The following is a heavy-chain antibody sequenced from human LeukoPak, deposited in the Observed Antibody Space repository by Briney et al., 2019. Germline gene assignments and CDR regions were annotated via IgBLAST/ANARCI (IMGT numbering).Heavy chain of an antibody. CDR1: GFTISRYW. J-gene: IGHJ5*02. CDR2: IKQDGSER. Sequence: GGSLRLSCGASGFTISRYWMSWVRQAPGKGLERVANIKQDGSERTYVDSVKGRFTISRDNAKNSLYLQMNSLRVEDTAMYYCARDGGTDWYDPWGQGTLVTVSS. CDR3: ARDGGTDWYDP. V-gene: IGHV3-7*01. D-gene: IGHD1-1*01.